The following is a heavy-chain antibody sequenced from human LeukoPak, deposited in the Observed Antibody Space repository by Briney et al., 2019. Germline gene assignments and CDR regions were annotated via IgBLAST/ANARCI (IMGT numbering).Heavy chain of an antibody. V-gene: IGHV1-3*01. CDR3: ARDFPYGGTITAPDY. CDR1: GYSFTNYP. J-gene: IGHJ4*02. Sequence: ASVKVSCKTSGYSFTNYPMHWVREAPGQRLEWMGWINVGSGYTKYSQKFQGRVTITRDTSASTVYMELSSPRSEDTAVYYCARDFPYGGTITAPDYWGQGTLVTVSS. D-gene: IGHD4-23*01. CDR2: INVGSGYT.